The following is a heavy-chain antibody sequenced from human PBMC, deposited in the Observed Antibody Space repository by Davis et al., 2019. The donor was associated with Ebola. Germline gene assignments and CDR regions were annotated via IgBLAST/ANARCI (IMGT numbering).Heavy chain of an antibody. J-gene: IGHJ6*02. D-gene: IGHD7-27*01. V-gene: IGHV4-39*07. CDR2: INYSGST. Sequence: MPSETLSLTCTVSGCSISSSSYYWGWIRQPPGKGLEWTGSINYSGSTNYNPSLKSRVTISVDTSKNQFSLKLSSVTAADTAVYYCAREGITGGAFSGYYYYGMDVWGQGTTVTVSS. CDR3: AREGITGGAFSGYYYYGMDV. CDR1: GCSISSSSYY.